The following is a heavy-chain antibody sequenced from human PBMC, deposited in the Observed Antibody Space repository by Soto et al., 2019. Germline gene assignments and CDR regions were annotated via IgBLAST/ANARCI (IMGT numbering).Heavy chain of an antibody. CDR1: GYTFTSHG. V-gene: IGHV1-18*01. CDR2: ISAYNGNT. J-gene: IGHJ5*02. D-gene: IGHD5-12*01. CDR3: ARISGYDVDNWFDP. Sequence: QVQLVQSGAEVKKPGASVKVSCKASGYTFTSHGITWVRQAPGQGLEWMGWISAYNGNTNYAQKLQGRVTMTTDTSTSTADMELRSLRSDDTAVYYCARISGYDVDNWFDPWGQGTLVTVSS.